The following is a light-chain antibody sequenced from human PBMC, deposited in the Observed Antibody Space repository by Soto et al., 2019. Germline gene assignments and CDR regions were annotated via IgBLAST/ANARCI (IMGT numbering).Light chain of an antibody. V-gene: IGKV1-39*01. Sequence: DIQMTQSPSSLSASVGDRVTITCRASQIVTTFLNWYQQKPGKAPNLLIYAASSLQSGVPSRFSGGGSGTDFTLTISSLQPEDFVTYYCQQSYSSPRTFGGGTKVEIK. CDR1: QIVTTF. CDR2: AAS. CDR3: QQSYSSPRT. J-gene: IGKJ4*01.